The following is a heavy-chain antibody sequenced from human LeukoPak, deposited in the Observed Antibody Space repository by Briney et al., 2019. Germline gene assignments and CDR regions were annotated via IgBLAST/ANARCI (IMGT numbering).Heavy chain of an antibody. J-gene: IGHJ4*02. CDR1: GFNFTNYW. D-gene: IGHD5-12*01. Sequence: GESLEISCKGSGFNFTNYWITWVRQRPGKGLEWMGIFYPGDSDTTYSPSFQGQVTMSVDKSISTAYLQWASLKASDTAIYYCARGSTWLGYWGQGTLLTVSS. CDR2: FYPGDSDT. CDR3: ARGSTWLGY. V-gene: IGHV5-51*01.